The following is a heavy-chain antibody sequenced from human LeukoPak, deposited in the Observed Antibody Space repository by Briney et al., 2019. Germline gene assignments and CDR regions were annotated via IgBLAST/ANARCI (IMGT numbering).Heavy chain of an antibody. CDR3: ARASRLNWVFDY. V-gene: IGHV4-59*08. D-gene: IGHD7-27*01. J-gene: IGHJ4*02. CDR1: GGSNY. CDR2: IHYSGSP. Sequence: LETLSLTCTVSGGSNYWSWIRQPPGKGLEWIGYIHYSGSPNYNPSLKSRVTISIDTSNNQFSLKLNSVTAADTAVYYCARASRLNWVFDYWGQGTLVTVSS.